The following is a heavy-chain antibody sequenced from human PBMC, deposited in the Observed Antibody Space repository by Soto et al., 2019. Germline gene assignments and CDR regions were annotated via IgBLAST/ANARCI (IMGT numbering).Heavy chain of an antibody. V-gene: IGHV3-7*01. J-gene: IGHJ4*02. CDR2: IKVDGSEK. D-gene: IGHD3-22*01. CDR1: GFTYSSHW. CDR3: TRESYDSSSYYYDFLDY. Sequence: PGGSLRLSCAASGFTYSSHWMSWVRQAPGKGLEWVANIKVDGSEKYSVDSVRGRFSISRDNAKDSLYLQMNSLRAEDTAVYYCTRESYDSSSYYYDFLDYWGQGSRGAVSS.